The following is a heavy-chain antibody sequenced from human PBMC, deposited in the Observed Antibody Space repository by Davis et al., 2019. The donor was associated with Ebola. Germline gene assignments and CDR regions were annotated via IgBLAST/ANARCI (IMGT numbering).Heavy chain of an antibody. D-gene: IGHD6-13*01. J-gene: IGHJ6*04. CDR1: GFTFSSYW. V-gene: IGHV3-74*01. Sequence: HTGGSLRLSCAASGFTFSSYWMHWVRQAPGKGLVWVSRINSDGSSTSYADSVKGGFTISRDNAKNSLYLQMNSLRAEDTAVYYCARDHNSLQQLVLSGYGMDVWGKGTTVTVSS. CDR2: INSDGSST. CDR3: ARDHNSLQQLVLSGYGMDV.